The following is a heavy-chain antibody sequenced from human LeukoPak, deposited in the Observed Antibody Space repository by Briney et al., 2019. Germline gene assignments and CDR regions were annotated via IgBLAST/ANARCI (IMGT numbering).Heavy chain of an antibody. CDR3: ASSMGLERRRCDAFDI. CDR2: ISGSGGST. J-gene: IGHJ3*02. V-gene: IGHV3-23*01. CDR1: GFTFSSDA. Sequence: GGSLRLSCAASGFTFSSDAMSWVRQAPGKGLEWVSAISGSGGSTYYADSVKGRFTISRDNSKNTLYLQMNSLRAEDTAVYYCASSMGLERRRCDAFDIWGQGTMVTVSS. D-gene: IGHD1-1*01.